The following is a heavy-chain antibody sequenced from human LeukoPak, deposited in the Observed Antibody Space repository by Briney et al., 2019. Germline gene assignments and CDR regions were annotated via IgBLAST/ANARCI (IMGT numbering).Heavy chain of an antibody. D-gene: IGHD6-19*01. CDR2: ISYDGGNI. CDR3: ARDPPFGSGWSPNYFDY. Sequence: PGGSLRLSCAPSGSTFDNYAMHWVRQAPGKGLEWVALISYDGGNIYYADSVQGRFTISRDNSKNTLYLQMNSLRPEDTAVYYCARDPPFGSGWSPNYFDYWGQGTLVTVSS. V-gene: IGHV3-30*04. J-gene: IGHJ4*02. CDR1: GSTFDNYA.